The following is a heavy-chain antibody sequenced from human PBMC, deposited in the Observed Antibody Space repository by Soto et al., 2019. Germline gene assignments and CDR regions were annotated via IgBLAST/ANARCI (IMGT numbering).Heavy chain of an antibody. J-gene: IGHJ2*01. CDR3: ARGGNGHIVGYWQFDL. V-gene: IGHV1-46*01. D-gene: IGHD3-16*02. CDR1: GYTFTSYY. CDR2: INPGGVST. Sequence: QVQLVQSGAEVKKPGASVKVSCKASGYTFTSYYMHWVRQAPGQGLEWMGVINPGGVSTNYAQKFQDTLTVTSDTSTSTVHMELSSLRSEDTAVYFCARGGNGHIVGYWQFDLWGRGTLVAVSS.